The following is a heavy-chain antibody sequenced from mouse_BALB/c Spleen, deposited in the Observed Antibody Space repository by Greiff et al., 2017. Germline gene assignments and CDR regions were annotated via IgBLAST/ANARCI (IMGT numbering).Heavy chain of an antibody. CDR3: ARGLGLDY. J-gene: IGHJ2*01. CDR2: IDPANGNT. V-gene: IGHV14-3*02. CDR1: GFNIKDTY. Sequence: VQLQQSGAELVKPGASVKLSCTASGFNIKDTYMHWVKQRPEQGLEWIGRIDPANGNTKYDPKFQGKATITADTSSNTAYLQLSSLTSEDTAVYDCARGLGLDYWGQGTTLTVSS.